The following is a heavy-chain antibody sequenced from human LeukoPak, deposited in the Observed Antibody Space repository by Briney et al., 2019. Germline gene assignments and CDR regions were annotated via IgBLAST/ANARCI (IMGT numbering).Heavy chain of an antibody. CDR3: TGSNSRSPHDC. Sequence: SGPTLAKPTQTFTLTCTFFGFSLNAFGMGVGWIRQLSGKALEWLALVYWHDDQPYTPSLNSRLTFIKDNSKNPEDLTVTYWDPVDTATYYCTGSNSRSPHDCLGQGTQATVCS. J-gene: IGHJ4*02. V-gene: IGHV2-5*01. CDR2: VYWHDDQ. CDR1: GFSLNAFGMG. D-gene: IGHD1-26*01.